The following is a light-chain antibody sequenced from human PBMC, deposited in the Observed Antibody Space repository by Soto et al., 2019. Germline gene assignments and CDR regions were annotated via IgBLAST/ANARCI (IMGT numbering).Light chain of an antibody. CDR2: AAS. CDR1: QDISNY. CDR3: QQSYSTPWT. J-gene: IGKJ1*01. V-gene: IGKV1-39*01. Sequence: DIQMTQSPSSLSASVGDRVTITCQASQDISNYLNWYQQKPGKDPKLLIYAASSLQSGVPSRFSGSGSGTDFTLTISSLQPEDFATYYCQQSYSTPWTFGQGTKVDIK.